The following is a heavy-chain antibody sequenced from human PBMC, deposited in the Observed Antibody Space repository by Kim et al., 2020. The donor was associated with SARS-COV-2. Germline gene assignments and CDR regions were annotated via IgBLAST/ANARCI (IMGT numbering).Heavy chain of an antibody. CDR2: INQDGSES. CDR1: GFTFSHDW. D-gene: IGHD3-10*02. CDR3: ARSVFGDNY. V-gene: IGHV3-7*01. J-gene: IGHJ4*02. Sequence: GGSLRLSCAASGFTFSHDWMTWVRQAPGKGLEWVANINQDGSESYYVDSVKGRFTISRDNAKNSLYLQMNSLRVEDTAVYYCARSVFGDNYWGQGTLVSASS.